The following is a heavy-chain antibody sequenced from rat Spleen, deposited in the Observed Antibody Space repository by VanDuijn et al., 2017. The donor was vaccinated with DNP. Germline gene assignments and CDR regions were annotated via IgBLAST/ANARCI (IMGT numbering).Heavy chain of an antibody. V-gene: IGHV5-25*01. Sequence: EVQLVESGGGLVQPGRSMKLSCAASGFTLSNDYMAWVRRSPKKGLEWVATISSSGEITYFPDYVKGRFTISRDNSKSSLYLQVNSLKSEDTATYYCARRPSPILVPWYFDFWGPGTMGTVSS. CDR1: GFTLSNDY. J-gene: IGHJ1*01. CDR2: ISSSGEIT. D-gene: IGHD4-2*01. CDR3: ARRPSPILVPWYFDF.